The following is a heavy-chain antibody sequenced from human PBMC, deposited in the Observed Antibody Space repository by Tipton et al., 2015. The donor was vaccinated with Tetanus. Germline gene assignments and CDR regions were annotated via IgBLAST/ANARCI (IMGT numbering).Heavy chain of an antibody. CDR1: GFSFNNFG. CDR3: ARDSTYLFDY. Sequence: GSLRLSCAGSGFSFNNFGMNWVRQAPGKGLEWVSYISYSSTSKYYADSVKGRFAISRDNAKNSLYLQMNSLRAEDTAVYYCARDSTYLFDYWGQGTLVTVSS. V-gene: IGHV3-48*01. J-gene: IGHJ4*02. CDR2: ISYSSTSK. D-gene: IGHD2-2*01.